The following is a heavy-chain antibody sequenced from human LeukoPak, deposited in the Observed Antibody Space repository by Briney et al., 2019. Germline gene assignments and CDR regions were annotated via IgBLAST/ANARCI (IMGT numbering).Heavy chain of an antibody. CDR2: IYTSGST. CDR3: ARDQTYYYDSSGYFDY. D-gene: IGHD3-22*01. J-gene: IGHJ4*02. Sequence: SGILSLTCTVSGGSISSYYWSWIRQPAGKGLEWIGRIYTSGSTNYNPSLKSRVTMSVDTSKNQFSLKLSSVTAADTAVYYCARDQTYYYDSSGYFDYWGQGTLVTVSS. V-gene: IGHV4-4*07. CDR1: GGSISSYY.